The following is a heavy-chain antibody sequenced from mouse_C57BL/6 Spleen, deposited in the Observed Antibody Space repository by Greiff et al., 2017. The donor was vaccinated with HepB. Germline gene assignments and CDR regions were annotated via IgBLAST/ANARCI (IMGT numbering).Heavy chain of an antibody. CDR3: ARSGGAMDY. CDR1: GYAFSSYG. Sequence: QVQLQQSGAELVKPGASVKISCKASGYAFSSYGMNWVKPRPGKGLEWIGQIYPGDGDTNYNGKFKGKATLTADKSSSTAYMQLSSLTSEDSAVYFCARSGGAMDYWGQGTSVTVSS. J-gene: IGHJ4*01. CDR2: IYPGDGDT. V-gene: IGHV1-80*01. D-gene: IGHD3-1*01.